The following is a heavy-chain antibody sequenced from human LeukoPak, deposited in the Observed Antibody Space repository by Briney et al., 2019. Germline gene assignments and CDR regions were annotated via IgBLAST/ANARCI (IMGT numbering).Heavy chain of an antibody. J-gene: IGHJ4*02. Sequence: SQTLSLTCIVSGGSISSGGYYWSWIRQHPGKGLEWIGYIYYSGSTYYNPSLKSRVTISVDTSKNQFSLKLSSVTAAGTAVYYCATQVGAPMAGYFDYWGQGTQVTVSS. V-gene: IGHV4-31*03. CDR1: GGSISSGGYY. D-gene: IGHD1-26*01. CDR3: ATQVGAPMAGYFDY. CDR2: IYYSGST.